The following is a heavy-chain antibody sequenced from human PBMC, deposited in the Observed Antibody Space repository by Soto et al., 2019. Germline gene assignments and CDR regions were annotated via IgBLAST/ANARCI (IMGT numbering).Heavy chain of an antibody. CDR1: GFTFSSYW. J-gene: IGHJ6*03. CDR2: INSDGSST. CDR3: AREWYYYYYRGF. V-gene: IGHV3-74*01. Sequence: EVQLVESGGGLVQPGGSLRLSCAASGFTFSSYWMHWVRQAPGKGLVWVSRINSDGSSTSYADAVKGRFTISRDNAKNTLYLQMNSLRAEDTAVYYCAREWYYYYYRGFWGKGTTVTVSS.